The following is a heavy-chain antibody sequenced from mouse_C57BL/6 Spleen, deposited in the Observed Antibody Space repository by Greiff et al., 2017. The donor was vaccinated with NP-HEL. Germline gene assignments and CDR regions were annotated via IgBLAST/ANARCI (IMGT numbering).Heavy chain of an antibody. CDR3: AWSIDDDYDEAPYYAMDY. CDR1: GYTFTSYG. Sequence: QVQLQQSGAELARPGASVKLSCKASGYTFTSYGISWVKQRTGQGLEWIGEIYPRSGNTYYNEKFKGKATLTADKSSSTAYMELRSLTSEDSAVYFSAWSIDDDYDEAPYYAMDYWGQGPSVTASS. D-gene: IGHD2-4*01. CDR2: IYPRSGNT. V-gene: IGHV1-81*01. J-gene: IGHJ4*01.